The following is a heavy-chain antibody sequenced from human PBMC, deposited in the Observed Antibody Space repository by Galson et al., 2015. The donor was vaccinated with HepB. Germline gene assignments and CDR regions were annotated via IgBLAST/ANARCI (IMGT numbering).Heavy chain of an antibody. CDR2: ISYDGSNK. V-gene: IGHV3-30*03. CDR1: GFTFSDYY. D-gene: IGHD2-15*01. Sequence: SLRLSCAASGFTFSDYYMSWIRQAPGKGLEWVAVISYDGSNKYYADSVKGRFTISRDNSKNTLYLQMNSLRAEDTAVYYCARDGGWSDYDAFDIWGQGTMVTVSS. CDR3: ARDGGWSDYDAFDI. J-gene: IGHJ3*02.